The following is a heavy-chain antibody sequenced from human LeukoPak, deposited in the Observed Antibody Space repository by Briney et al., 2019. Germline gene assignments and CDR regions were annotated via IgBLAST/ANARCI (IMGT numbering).Heavy chain of an antibody. CDR2: ISYDGSNK. V-gene: IGHV3-30*18. CDR1: GFTFSSYA. Sequence: PEGSLRLSCAASGFTFSSYAMHWVRQAPGKGLEWVALISYDGSNKYYADSVKGRFTISRDNSKNTLYLQMNSLRAEDTAVYYCAKFFTGEYVRAFDIWGQGTMVTVSS. D-gene: IGHD3-10*02. CDR3: AKFFTGEYVRAFDI. J-gene: IGHJ3*02.